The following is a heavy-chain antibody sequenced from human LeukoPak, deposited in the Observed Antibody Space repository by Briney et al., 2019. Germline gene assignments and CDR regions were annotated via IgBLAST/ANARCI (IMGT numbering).Heavy chain of an antibody. D-gene: IGHD3-3*01. CDR2: ISGSGGST. V-gene: IGHV3-23*01. Sequence: GGSLRLSCAASGFTFSSYAMSWVRQAPGKGLEWVSAISGSGGSTYYADSVKGRFTISRDNSKNTLYLQMNSLRAEDTAVYYCAKDHDFWSGYYDEWGYFDYWGQGTLVTVSS. J-gene: IGHJ4*02. CDR3: AKDHDFWSGYYDEWGYFDY. CDR1: GFTFSSYA.